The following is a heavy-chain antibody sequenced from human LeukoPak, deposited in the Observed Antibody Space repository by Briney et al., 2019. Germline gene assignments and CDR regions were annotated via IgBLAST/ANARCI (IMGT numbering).Heavy chain of an antibody. CDR3: ARGHTYYYYYGMDV. CDR1: GFTFSSYA. V-gene: IGHV3-30-3*01. D-gene: IGHD2-2*02. CDR2: ISYDGSNK. J-gene: IGHJ6*02. Sequence: GGSLRLSCAASGFTFSSYAMHWVRQAPGKGLEWVAVISYDGSNKYYADSVKGRFTISRDNSKNTLYLQMNSLRAEDTAVYYCARGHTYYYYYGMDVRGQGTTVTVSS.